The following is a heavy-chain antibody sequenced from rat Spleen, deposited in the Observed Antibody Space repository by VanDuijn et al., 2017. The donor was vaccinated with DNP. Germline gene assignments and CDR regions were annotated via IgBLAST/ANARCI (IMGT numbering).Heavy chain of an antibody. V-gene: IGHV5-27*01. Sequence: EVQLVESGGGLVQPGRSLKLSCAASGFTFSVYYMAWVCQAPTKGREWVATISTSVGSTYYRDSVKGRFTISRDNAKRTLYLQMNSLRSEDTATYYCTTGPSYYFDYWGQGVMVTVSS. J-gene: IGHJ2*01. CDR1: GFTFSVYY. CDR2: ISTSVGST. CDR3: TTGPSYYFDY. D-gene: IGHD1-3*01.